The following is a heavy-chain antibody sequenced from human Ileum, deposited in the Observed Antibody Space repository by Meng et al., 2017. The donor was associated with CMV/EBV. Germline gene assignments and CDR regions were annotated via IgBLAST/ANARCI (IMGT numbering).Heavy chain of an antibody. CDR2: IYHSGTT. D-gene: IGHD3-22*01. J-gene: IGHJ2*01. CDR1: ISTSNW. CDR3: ASFPHYDSGGYYSMDWYFDL. Sequence: ISTSNWWTWVRQPPGKGLEWIGEIYHSGTTNYNPSLKSRVTISVDKSKNLFSLKLTSVTAADTAVYYCASFPHYDSGGYYSMDWYFDLWGRGTLVTVSS. V-gene: IGHV4-4*02.